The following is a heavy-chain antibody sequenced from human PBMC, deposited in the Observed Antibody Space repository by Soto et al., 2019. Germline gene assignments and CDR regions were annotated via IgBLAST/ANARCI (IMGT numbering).Heavy chain of an antibody. CDR1: GGSIGSYY. CDR3: ASWTTVTTEWFDAFGI. CDR2: IYYSGST. Sequence: SETMCVTWTVAGGSIGSYYWSWILQPPEKGLEWIGYIYYSGSTNYNPSLKSRVTISVDTSKNQFSLKLSSVTAADTAVYYCASWTTVTTEWFDAFGIWGQRPMVTVSS. J-gene: IGHJ3*02. V-gene: IGHV4-59*01. D-gene: IGHD4-17*01.